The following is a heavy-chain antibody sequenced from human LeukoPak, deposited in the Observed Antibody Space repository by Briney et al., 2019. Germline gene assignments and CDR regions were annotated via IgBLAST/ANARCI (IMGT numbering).Heavy chain of an antibody. Sequence: ASVKASCKASGYTFTSYGISWVRQAPGQGLEWMGWISAYNGNTNYAQKLQGRVTMTTDTSTSTAYMELRSLRSDDTAVYYCARIKPQPGWFGPWGQGTLVTVSS. V-gene: IGHV1-18*01. D-gene: IGHD1-14*01. CDR2: ISAYNGNT. CDR1: GYTFTSYG. CDR3: ARIKPQPGWFGP. J-gene: IGHJ5*02.